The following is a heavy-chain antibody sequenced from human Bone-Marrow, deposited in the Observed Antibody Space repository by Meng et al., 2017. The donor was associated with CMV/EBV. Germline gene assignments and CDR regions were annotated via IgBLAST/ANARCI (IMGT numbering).Heavy chain of an antibody. J-gene: IGHJ4*02. CDR2: INPNSGGT. Sequence: ASVKVSCKASGYTFTGYYMHWVRQAPGQGLEWMGWINPNSGGTNYAQKFQGRVTMTRDTSISTAYMELSRLRSDDTAVYYCARDLPGYYDSSGYSKACDYWGQGTLVTVYS. V-gene: IGHV1-2*02. CDR1: GYTFTGYY. D-gene: IGHD3-22*01. CDR3: ARDLPGYYDSSGYSKACDY.